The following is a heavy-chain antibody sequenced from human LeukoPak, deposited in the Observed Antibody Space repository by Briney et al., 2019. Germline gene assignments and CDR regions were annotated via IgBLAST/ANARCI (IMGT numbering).Heavy chain of an antibody. CDR3: ARAYCSSTSCYTYYYYYGMDV. CDR2: IIPIFGIA. CDR1: GGTFSSYA. V-gene: IGHV1-69*04. J-gene: IGHJ6*02. Sequence: SVKVSCKASGGTFSSYAISWVRQAPGQGLEWMGRIIPIFGIANYAQKFQGRVTITADKSTSTAYMELCSLRSEDTAVYYCARAYCSSTSCYTYYYYYGMDVWGQGTTVTVSS. D-gene: IGHD2-2*02.